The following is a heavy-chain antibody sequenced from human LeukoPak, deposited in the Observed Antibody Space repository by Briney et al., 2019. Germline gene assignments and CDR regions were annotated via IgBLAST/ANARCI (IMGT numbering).Heavy chain of an antibody. J-gene: IGHJ4*02. CDR1: GFSFSKYA. Sequence: AGGSLRLSCAASGFSFSKYAMSWVRQVPGKGLEWVSTLSGSGATSSYADSVQGRFSISRDNSNNTLYLQMNSLGAEDTALYYCAKDRIVLTVYAFDSWGQGTLVTVSS. CDR3: AKDRIVLTVYAFDS. CDR2: LSGSGATS. V-gene: IGHV3-23*01. D-gene: IGHD2-8*01.